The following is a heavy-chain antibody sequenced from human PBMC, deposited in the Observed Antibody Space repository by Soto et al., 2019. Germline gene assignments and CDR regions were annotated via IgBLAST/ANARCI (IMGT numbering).Heavy chain of an antibody. CDR2: ISSGGSTI. CDR3: ARSTVYCSSTSCYLEPLDY. Sequence: EVQLVESGGGLVQPGGSLRLSCAASGFTFSSYEMNWVRQAPGKGLEWVSYISSGGSTIYYADSVKGRFTISRDNAKNSLYLQMNSLRAEDTAVYYCARSTVYCSSTSCYLEPLDYWGQGTLVTASS. V-gene: IGHV3-48*03. CDR1: GFTFSSYE. J-gene: IGHJ4*02. D-gene: IGHD2-2*01.